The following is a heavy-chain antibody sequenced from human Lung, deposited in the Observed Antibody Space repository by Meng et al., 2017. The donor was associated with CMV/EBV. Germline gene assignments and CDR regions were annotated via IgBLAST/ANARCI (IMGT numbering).Heavy chain of an antibody. CDR3: ARGAYYFDTSGLFDY. V-gene: IGHV4-59*12. CDR2: IYFNGNT. J-gene: IGHJ4*02. Sequence: GSLRLSCTVFGTSISPYYWSWIRQPPGKGLEWIGYIYFNGNTNYNPALKSRVTISVDTSKNQFSLKLSSVTAADTAVYYCARGAYYFDTSGLFDYWGRGTLVTVSS. CDR1: GTSISPYY. D-gene: IGHD3-22*01.